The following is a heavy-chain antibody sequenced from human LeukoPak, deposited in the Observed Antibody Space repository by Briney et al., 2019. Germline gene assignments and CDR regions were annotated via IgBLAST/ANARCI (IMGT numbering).Heavy chain of an antibody. V-gene: IGHV3-66*01. J-gene: IGHJ4*02. Sequence: PGGSLRLSCAASGFTVSRNYMTWARQAPGKGLEWVSVVYSGGETYYADSVRGRFTISRDVSKNTVYLQMNSLRVDGTAIYYCATGTTVTTAFDNWGQGTLVTVSS. CDR3: ATGTTVTTAFDN. CDR1: GFTVSRNY. CDR2: VYSGGET. D-gene: IGHD4-17*01.